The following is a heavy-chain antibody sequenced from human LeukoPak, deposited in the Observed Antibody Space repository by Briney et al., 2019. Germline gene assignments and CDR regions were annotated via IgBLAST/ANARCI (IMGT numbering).Heavy chain of an antibody. D-gene: IGHD2-2*01. Sequence: ASVPVSCMACGYTFPSYDINWLRQAAGQGREGMGWMNPNSGNTGYAQKFQGRVTITRNTSISTAYMELSSLRSEDTAVYYCSRGNYCSSTSGDADYWGQGTLVTVSS. CDR2: MNPNSGNT. CDR3: SRGNYCSSTSGDADY. V-gene: IGHV1-8*03. CDR1: GYTFPSYD. J-gene: IGHJ4*02.